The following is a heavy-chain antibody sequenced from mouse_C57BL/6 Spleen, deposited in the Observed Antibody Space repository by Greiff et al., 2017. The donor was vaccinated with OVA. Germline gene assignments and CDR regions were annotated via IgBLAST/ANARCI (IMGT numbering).Heavy chain of an antibody. CDR1: GYTFTDYY. V-gene: IGHV1-26*01. J-gene: IGHJ1*03. CDR2: INPNNGGT. CDR3: ARYYNYNWYFDV. D-gene: IGHD2-12*01. Sequence: EVQLQQSGPELVKPGASVKISCKASGYTFTDYYMNWVKQSHGKSLEWIGDINPNNGGTSYNQKFKGKATLTVDKSSSTAYMELRSLTYEDSAVYYCARYYNYNWYFDVWGTGTTVTVSS.